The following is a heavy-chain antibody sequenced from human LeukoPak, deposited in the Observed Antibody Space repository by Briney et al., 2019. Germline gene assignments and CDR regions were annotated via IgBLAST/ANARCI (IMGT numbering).Heavy chain of an antibody. Sequence: ASVKVSCKASGYTFTGYYMHWVRQAPGQGLEWMGWINPNSGGTNYAQKFQGRVTMTRDTSISTAYMELSRLRSDDTAVYYCARARRASEYCSGGSCYTIDYWGQGTLVTVSS. CDR1: GYTFTGYY. J-gene: IGHJ4*02. D-gene: IGHD2-15*01. CDR3: ARARRASEYCSGGSCYTIDY. V-gene: IGHV1-2*02. CDR2: INPNSGGT.